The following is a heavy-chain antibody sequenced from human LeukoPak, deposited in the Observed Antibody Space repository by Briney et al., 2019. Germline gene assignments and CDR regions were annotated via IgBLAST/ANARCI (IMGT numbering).Heavy chain of an antibody. D-gene: IGHD1-1*01. CDR1: GITFSSYG. J-gene: IGHJ4*02. CDR3: AREAPGKSGALLEY. CDR2: IKQDESEK. Sequence: GGSLRLSCAASGITFSSYGMSWVRQAPGKGLEWVANIKQDESEKYYVDSVKGRFTISRDNAKNSLYLQMNSLRAEDTAVYYCAREAPGKSGALLEYWGQGTLVTVSS. V-gene: IGHV3-7*01.